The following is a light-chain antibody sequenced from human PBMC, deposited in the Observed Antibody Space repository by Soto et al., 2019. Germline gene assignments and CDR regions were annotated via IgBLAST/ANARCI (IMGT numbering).Light chain of an antibody. CDR2: DVS. Sequence: QSALTQPRSVSWTPGQSVTISCTGTSSDVGDYNYVSWYQQHPGKAPKVMIYDVSRRPSGVPDRFSGSKSGNTASLTISGLPAEDEADYYCCSYAGSYTFWVFGGGTKLTVL. J-gene: IGLJ3*02. CDR3: CSYAGSYTFWV. V-gene: IGLV2-11*01. CDR1: SSDVGDYNY.